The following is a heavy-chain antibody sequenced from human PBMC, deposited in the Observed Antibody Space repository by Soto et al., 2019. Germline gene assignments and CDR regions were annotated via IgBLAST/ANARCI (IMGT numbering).Heavy chain of an antibody. D-gene: IGHD4-17*01. Sequence: SETLSLTCAVYGGSFSGYYWSWIRQPPGKGLEWIGEINHSGSTNYNPSLKSRVTISVDTSENQFSLKLSSVTAADTAVYYCARGPYIHYGGNNFDYWGQGTLVTVSS. J-gene: IGHJ4*02. CDR3: ARGPYIHYGGNNFDY. CDR1: GGSFSGYY. V-gene: IGHV4-34*01. CDR2: INHSGST.